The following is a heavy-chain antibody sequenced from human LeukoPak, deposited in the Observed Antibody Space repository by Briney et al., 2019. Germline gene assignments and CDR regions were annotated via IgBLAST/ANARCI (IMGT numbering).Heavy chain of an antibody. CDR1: GFTFSSYS. CDR3: SRDNIYDYGGNKLDY. D-gene: IGHD4-23*01. Sequence: PEGSLRLSCVASGFTFSSYSMNWVRQAPGKGLEWVSYISSSSSTIYYADSVKGRFTISRDNAKNSLYLQMNSLRAEDTAVYYCSRDNIYDYGGNKLDYWGQGTLVTVSS. CDR2: ISSSSSTI. J-gene: IGHJ4*02. V-gene: IGHV3-48*01.